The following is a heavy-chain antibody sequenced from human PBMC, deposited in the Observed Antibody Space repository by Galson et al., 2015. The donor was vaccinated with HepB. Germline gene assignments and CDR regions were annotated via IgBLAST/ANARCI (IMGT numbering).Heavy chain of an antibody. CDR3: AADATTIVTAFDY. CDR2: ISSSTTTI. CDR1: GFTFSTYS. V-gene: IGHV3-48*01. D-gene: IGHD2/OR15-2a*01. J-gene: IGHJ4*02. Sequence: SLRLSCAASGFTFSTYSMNWVRQAPGRGLEWISYISSSTTTIYYADSVKGRFTISRDNAKNSLYLQMNSLRAEDTAVYYCAADATTIVTAFDYWGQGTLVTVSS.